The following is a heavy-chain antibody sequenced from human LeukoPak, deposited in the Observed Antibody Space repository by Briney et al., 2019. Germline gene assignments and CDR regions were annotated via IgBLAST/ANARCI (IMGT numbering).Heavy chain of an antibody. CDR2: ISYDGSNK. V-gene: IGHV3-30*03. D-gene: IGHD3-22*01. Sequence: GGSLRLSCAASGFTFSNYGMHWVRQAPGKGLEWVTLISYDGSNKYYADSVKGRFTISRDNSKNTLYLQMNSLRAEDTAVYYCAGNYYESGPQNNWFDPWGQGTLVTVSS. CDR1: GFTFSNYG. J-gene: IGHJ5*02. CDR3: AGNYYESGPQNNWFDP.